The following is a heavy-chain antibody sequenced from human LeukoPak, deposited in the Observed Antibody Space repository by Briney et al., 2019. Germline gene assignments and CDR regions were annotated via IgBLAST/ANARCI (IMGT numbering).Heavy chain of an antibody. D-gene: IGHD3-16*01. CDR1: GFTSIAYA. V-gene: IGHV3-23*01. CDR2: ISGGGVTT. Sequence: GGSLRLSCVGSGFTSIAYALTWARQAPGRGLEWVSGISGGGVTTYYADSVKGRFTISRDNSKNTLYLQMNSLRADDTAIYYCARNQQLGGHSYYYYGMDVWGQGTTVTVSS. CDR3: ARNQQLGGHSYYYYGMDV. J-gene: IGHJ6*02.